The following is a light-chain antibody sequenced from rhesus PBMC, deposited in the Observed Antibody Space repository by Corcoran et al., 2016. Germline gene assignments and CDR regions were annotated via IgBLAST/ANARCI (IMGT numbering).Light chain of an antibody. V-gene: IGKV1-74*01. CDR3: QHYYDNPLT. J-gene: IGKJ4*01. CDR2: KAS. CDR1: ENVNNY. Sequence: DIQMTQSPSSLSASVGDRGTITCRASENVNNYLNWYQQKPGKAPKLLSEKASTLQSGVPSRFSGRGSGTDYTFPISSLQPEDSAAYYCQHYYDNPLTFGGGTKVEIK.